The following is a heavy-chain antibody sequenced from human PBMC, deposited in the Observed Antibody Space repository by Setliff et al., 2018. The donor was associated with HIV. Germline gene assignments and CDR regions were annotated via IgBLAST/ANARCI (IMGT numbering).Heavy chain of an antibody. J-gene: IGHJ4*02. CDR2: INHSGST. CDR1: GGSFSGYY. V-gene: IGHV4-34*01. D-gene: IGHD4-17*01. CDR3: ARGTHGDFDY. Sequence: SETLSLTCAVYGGSFSGYYWSWIRQPPGKGLEWIGEINHSGSTNYNPSLRSRVTISEDTSKNQFSLKLSSVTAADTAVYYCARGTHGDFDYWGQGTLVTVSS.